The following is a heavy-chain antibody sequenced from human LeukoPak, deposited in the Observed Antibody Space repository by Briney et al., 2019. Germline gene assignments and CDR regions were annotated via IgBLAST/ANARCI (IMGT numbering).Heavy chain of an antibody. J-gene: IGHJ4*02. CDR3: ARHPHIVVVPAAMFDY. CDR1: VFTYSSYW. CDR2: IKQYRSEK. Sequence: GWSLRLSCAASVFTYSSYWMSWVRQAPGKGREWVANIKQYRSEKYYVDSVKGRFTISRDNAKNSLYLQMNSLRAEDTAVYYCARHPHIVVVPAAMFDYWGQGTLVTVSS. D-gene: IGHD2-2*01. V-gene: IGHV3-7*03.